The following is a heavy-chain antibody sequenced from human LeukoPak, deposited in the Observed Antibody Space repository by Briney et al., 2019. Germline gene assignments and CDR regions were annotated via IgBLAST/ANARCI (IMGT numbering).Heavy chain of an antibody. CDR3: ATAAWGSGSYYYFDY. CDR2: FDPEDGET. V-gene: IGHV1-24*01. J-gene: IGHJ4*02. D-gene: IGHD3-10*01. CDR1: GYTLTELS. Sequence: GASVKVSCKVSGYTLTELSMHWVRQAPGKGLEWMGGFDPEDGETIYAQKFQGRVTMTEDTSTDTAYMELSGLRSEDTAVYYCATAAWGSGSYYYFDYWGQGTLVTVSS.